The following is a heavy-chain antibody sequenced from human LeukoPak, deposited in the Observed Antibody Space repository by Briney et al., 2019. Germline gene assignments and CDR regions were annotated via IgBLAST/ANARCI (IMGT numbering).Heavy chain of an antibody. D-gene: IGHD6-13*01. Sequence: ASVKVSCKASGYTFTSYGISWVRQAPGQGLEWMGWINPNSGGTNYAQKFQGRVTMTRDTSISTAYMELSRLRSDDTAVYYCAGAAAGHHFDYRGQGTLVTVSS. V-gene: IGHV1-2*02. CDR2: INPNSGGT. CDR3: AGAAAGHHFDY. J-gene: IGHJ4*02. CDR1: GYTFTSYG.